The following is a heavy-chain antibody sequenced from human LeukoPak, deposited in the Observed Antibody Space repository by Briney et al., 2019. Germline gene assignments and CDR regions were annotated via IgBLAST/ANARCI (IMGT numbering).Heavy chain of an antibody. CDR1: GYTFNSYG. D-gene: IGHD6-19*01. CDR2: ISAYNGNT. V-gene: IGHV1-18*01. Sequence: ASVKVSCKASGYTFNSYGISWVRQAPGQGLEWMGWISAYNGNTNYAQKLQGRVTMTTDTSTNTAYMELRSLRSDDTAVYYCAREAPVAAGSDAFDIWGQGTMVTVSS. J-gene: IGHJ3*02. CDR3: AREAPVAAGSDAFDI.